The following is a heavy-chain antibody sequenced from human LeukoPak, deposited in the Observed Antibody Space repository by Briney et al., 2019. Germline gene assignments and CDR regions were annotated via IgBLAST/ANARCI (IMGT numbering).Heavy chain of an antibody. CDR3: ARRGPSTNGVCCEWRDYYYYTDV. CDR2: IFYSGCP. D-gene: IGHD2-8*01. V-gene: IGHV4-59*08. Sequence: SETLSLTCTESGGSISSYYWSWIRQPPGKGLEWMCYIFYSGCPNYHPTLKSRVTISVDTSKNQFSLKLSSVTATDTAVYYCARRGPSTNGVCCEWRDYYYYTDVWGKGTTVTVSS. J-gene: IGHJ6*03. CDR1: GGSISSYY.